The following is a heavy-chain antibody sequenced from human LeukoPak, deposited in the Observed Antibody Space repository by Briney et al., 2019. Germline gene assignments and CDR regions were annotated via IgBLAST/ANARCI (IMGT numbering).Heavy chain of an antibody. CDR3: ARRPRYFDWVDAFDI. J-gene: IGHJ3*02. D-gene: IGHD3-9*01. Sequence: GGSLRLSCAASGFTFSSYAMSWVRQAPGKGPEWVSAISGSGGSTYYADSVKGRFTISRDNAKNSLYLQMNSLRAEDTAVYYCARRPRYFDWVDAFDIWGQGTMVTVSS. CDR1: GFTFSSYA. V-gene: IGHV3-23*01. CDR2: ISGSGGST.